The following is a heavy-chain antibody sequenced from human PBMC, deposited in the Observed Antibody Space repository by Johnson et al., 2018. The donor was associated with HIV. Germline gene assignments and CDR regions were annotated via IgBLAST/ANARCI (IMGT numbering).Heavy chain of an antibody. CDR2: ISYDGSNK. CDR1: GFTFSNYA. V-gene: IGHV3-30*04. CDR3: AKDSDFKWELSPTGASDI. J-gene: IGHJ3*02. D-gene: IGHD1-26*01. Sequence: QEQLVESGGGVVQPGRSLRLSCAASGFTFSNYAMHWVSQAPGKGLEWVAVISYDGSNKYYADSVKGRFTISRDNSKNTLYLQMKSLRAEDTAVYYCAKDSDFKWELSPTGASDIWGRGTMVTVSS.